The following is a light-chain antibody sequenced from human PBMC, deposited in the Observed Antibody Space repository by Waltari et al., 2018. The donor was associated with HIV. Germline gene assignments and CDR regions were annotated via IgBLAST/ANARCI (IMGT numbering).Light chain of an antibody. V-gene: IGLV3-1*01. CDR2: EDT. CDR1: KLGVQY. CDR3: QAWDTSVWV. Sequence: SYELTQSPSLSVSPGQTASITCSGDKLGVQYACWYQQKPGQSPVLVIYEDTKRPSGIPERFSGSSSGNTATLTIRGTQAVDAADYYCQAWDTSVWVFGGGTKLTVL. J-gene: IGLJ3*02.